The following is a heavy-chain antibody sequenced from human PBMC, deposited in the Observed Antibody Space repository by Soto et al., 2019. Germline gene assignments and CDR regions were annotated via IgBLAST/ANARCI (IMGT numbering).Heavy chain of an antibody. Sequence: SETLSLTCAVYGGSFSGYYWSWIRQPPGKGLEWIGEINHSGSTNYNPSLKSRVTISVDESKNHLSLKLISVTAADTAVYYCARLRSAEQRTDAWGQGTTVTVSS. CDR2: INHSGST. CDR1: GGSFSGYY. CDR3: ARLRSAEQRTDA. D-gene: IGHD5-12*01. J-gene: IGHJ6*02. V-gene: IGHV4-34*01.